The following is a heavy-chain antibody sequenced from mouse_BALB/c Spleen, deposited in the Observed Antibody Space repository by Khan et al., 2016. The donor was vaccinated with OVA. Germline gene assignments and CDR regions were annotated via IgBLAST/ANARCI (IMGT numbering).Heavy chain of an antibody. V-gene: IGHV5-15*02. J-gene: IGHJ3*01. CDR2: ISSVAYSI. CDR3: ASGWFAY. Sequence: EVELVESGGGLVQPGGSRKLSCAASGFTFIDYGMAWVRQTPGKGPEWIAFISSVAYSIYYADTVTGRFTISRENAKNTLYLEMSSLKSDDTAMYYCASGWFAYWGQGTLVTVSA. CDR1: GFTFIDYG.